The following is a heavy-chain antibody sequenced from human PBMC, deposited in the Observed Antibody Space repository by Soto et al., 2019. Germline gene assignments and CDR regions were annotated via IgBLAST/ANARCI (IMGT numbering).Heavy chain of an antibody. V-gene: IGHV3-53*01. CDR2: IYSNGNT. CDR1: GVTVSTNY. CDR3: VVEDLGMEV. J-gene: IGHJ6*02. Sequence: GGSLRLACAASGVTVSTNYRTCVRQTPGKGLEWVSLIYSNGNTYYADSVKGRFTISRDNSKNTLYLQMNSLRVDDTAVYYCVVEDLGMEVWGQGTTVTVSS. D-gene: IGHD2-15*01.